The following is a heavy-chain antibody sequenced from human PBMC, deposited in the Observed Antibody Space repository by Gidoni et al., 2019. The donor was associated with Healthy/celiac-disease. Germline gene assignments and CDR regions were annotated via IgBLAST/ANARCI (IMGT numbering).Heavy chain of an antibody. D-gene: IGHD3-9*01. CDR1: GFSLSTSGVG. J-gene: IGHJ4*02. CDR2: IYWDDDK. Sequence: QINLKESGPTLVKPTQTLTLTCTFSGFSLSTSGVGVGWIRQPPGKALEWLAIIYWDDDKRYSPSLKSRLTITKDTSKNQVVLTMTNMDPVDTATYYCAHGGYDILTGYYNGAYFDYWSQGTLVTVSS. V-gene: IGHV2-5*02. CDR3: AHGGYDILTGYYNGAYFDY.